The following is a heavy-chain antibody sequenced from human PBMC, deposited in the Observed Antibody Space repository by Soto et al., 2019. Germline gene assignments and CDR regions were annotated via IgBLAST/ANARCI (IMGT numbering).Heavy chain of an antibody. V-gene: IGHV3-23*01. J-gene: IGHJ3*02. Sequence: PGGSLRLSCAASGFTFSSYAMSWVRQAPGKGLEWGSAISGSGGSTYYADSVKGRFTISRDNSKNTLYLQMNSLRAEDTAVYYCAGGASNVGAFDIWGQGTMVTGSS. CDR3: AGGASNVGAFDI. CDR1: GFTFSSYA. CDR2: ISGSGGST. D-gene: IGHD1-26*01.